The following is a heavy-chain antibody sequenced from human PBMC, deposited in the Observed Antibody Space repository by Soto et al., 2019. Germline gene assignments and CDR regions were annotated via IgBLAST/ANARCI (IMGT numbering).Heavy chain of an antibody. CDR2: IIPILGIA. D-gene: IGHD3-10*01. CDR1: GGTFSSYT. Sequence: SVKVSCKAPGGTFSSYTISWVRQAPGQGLEWMGRIIPILGIANYAQKFQGRVTITADKSTSTAYMELSSLRSEDTAVYYCARGERWQQLHSIDYWGQGTPVNVSS. J-gene: IGHJ4*02. CDR3: ARGERWQQLHSIDY. V-gene: IGHV1-69*02.